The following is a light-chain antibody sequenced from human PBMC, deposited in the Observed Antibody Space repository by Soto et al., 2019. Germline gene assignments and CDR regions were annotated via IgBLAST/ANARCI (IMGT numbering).Light chain of an antibody. V-gene: IGLV2-8*01. Sequence: QSVLTQPPSASGSPGQSVTISCTGTSSDVGGYNFVSWYRQYPGKAPQLIIYEVTKRPSGFPDRFSGSKSGNTASLTVSGLQAEDEADYYCSSSGGSPTYVFGTGTKVTVL. J-gene: IGLJ1*01. CDR1: SSDVGGYNF. CDR3: SSSGGSPTYV. CDR2: EVT.